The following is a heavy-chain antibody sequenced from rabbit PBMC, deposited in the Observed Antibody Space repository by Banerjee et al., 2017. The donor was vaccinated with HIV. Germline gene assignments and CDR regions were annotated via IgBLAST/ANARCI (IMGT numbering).Heavy chain of an antibody. CDR3: ARDGGYADYGYALNL. CDR2: INTGSGST. CDR1: GFTISSSYW. D-gene: IGHD6-1*01. J-gene: IGHJ4*01. Sequence: QSLEESGGDLVQPGVSLTLSCKASGFTISSSYWMCWVRQAPGKGLEWIGCINTGSGSTYYASWAKGRFTISKTSSTTVTLQMTSLTAADTATYFCARDGGYADYGYALNLWGQGTLVTVS. V-gene: IGHV1S40*01.